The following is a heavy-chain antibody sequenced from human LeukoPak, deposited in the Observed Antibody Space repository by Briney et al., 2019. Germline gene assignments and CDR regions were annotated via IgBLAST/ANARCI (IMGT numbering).Heavy chain of an antibody. D-gene: IGHD3-9*01. CDR3: AKDLYDMLTGYHNEGFDY. Sequence: PGGSLRLSCAASGFTFSRYGIHWVRQAPGKGLDWVAVISYDESRKSYADSVKSRFTISRDNSENTLYLQMSGLRAEDTAVYYCAKDLYDMLTGYHNEGFDYWGQGTLVTVSS. V-gene: IGHV3-30*18. CDR2: ISYDESRK. J-gene: IGHJ4*02. CDR1: GFTFSRYG.